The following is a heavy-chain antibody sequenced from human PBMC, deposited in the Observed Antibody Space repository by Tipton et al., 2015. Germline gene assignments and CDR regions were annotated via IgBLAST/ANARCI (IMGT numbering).Heavy chain of an antibody. D-gene: IGHD3-3*01. J-gene: IGHJ6*02. V-gene: IGHV4-39*02. CDR3: ARELVEWLSPYFYYHGMDV. CDR1: GGSISSSTYY. Sequence: TLSLTCAVSGGSISSSTYYWAWIRQPPGKGLEWIASIDYSGSTYYNPSLKSRVTISVDTSKNQFSLKLSSVTAADTAVYYCARELVEWLSPYFYYHGMDVWGQGTTATVSS. CDR2: IDYSGST.